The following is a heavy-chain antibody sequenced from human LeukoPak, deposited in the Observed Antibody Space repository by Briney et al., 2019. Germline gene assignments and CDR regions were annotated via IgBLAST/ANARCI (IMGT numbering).Heavy chain of an antibody. D-gene: IGHD3-10*01. CDR1: GFTVSSNY. V-gene: IGHV3-66*01. Sequence: GSLRLSCAASGFTVSSNYMSWVRQAPGKGLEWVSVIYSGGSTYYASSEKGRFTISRDKSNNTLYLQMNSLRAEDTAVYYCARGGYGSGPSDYWGQGTLVTVSS. J-gene: IGHJ4*02. CDR2: IYSGGST. CDR3: ARGGYGSGPSDY.